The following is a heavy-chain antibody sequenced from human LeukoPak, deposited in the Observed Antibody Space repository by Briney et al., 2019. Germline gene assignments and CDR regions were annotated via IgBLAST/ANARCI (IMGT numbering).Heavy chain of an antibody. CDR1: GGTFSSYP. Sequence: GASVKVSCKASGGTFSSYPFTWVRQAPGQGLEWMGEITPIFGAANYAQTFQGRVTITADKSTSTAYMELSSLRSEDTAVYYCAIVDDDVDIVATEDYWGQGTLVTVSS. J-gene: IGHJ4*02. V-gene: IGHV1-69*06. CDR2: ITPIFGAA. D-gene: IGHD5-12*01. CDR3: AIVDDDVDIVATEDY.